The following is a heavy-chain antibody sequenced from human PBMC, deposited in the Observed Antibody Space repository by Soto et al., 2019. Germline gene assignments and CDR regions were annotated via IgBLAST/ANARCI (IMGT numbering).Heavy chain of an antibody. Sequence: ASVKVSCKASGYTFTSYDINWVRQATGQGLEWMGWMNPNSGNTGYAQKFQGRVTMTRNTSISTAYMELSSLRSEDTAVYYCARGAPLFGYCTNGVCNPAAFDIWGKGTMVTVSS. J-gene: IGHJ3*02. CDR1: GYTFTSYD. CDR2: MNPNSGNT. CDR3: ARGAPLFGYCTNGVCNPAAFDI. V-gene: IGHV1-8*01. D-gene: IGHD2-8*01.